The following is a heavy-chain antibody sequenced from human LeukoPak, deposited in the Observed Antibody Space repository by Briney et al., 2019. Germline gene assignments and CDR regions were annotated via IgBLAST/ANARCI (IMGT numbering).Heavy chain of an antibody. J-gene: IGHJ4*02. CDR2: IYYSGST. CDR3: ARGGSGGVVEAATPTFDY. D-gene: IGHD2-15*01. CDR1: GGSISSGGYY. V-gene: IGHV4-31*03. Sequence: ASETLSLTCTVSGGSISSGGYYWSWIRQHPGKGLEWIGYIYYSGSTYYNPSLKSRVTISVDTFKNQFSLKLSSVTAADPAVYYCARGGSGGVVEAATPTFDYWGQGPLVPVSS.